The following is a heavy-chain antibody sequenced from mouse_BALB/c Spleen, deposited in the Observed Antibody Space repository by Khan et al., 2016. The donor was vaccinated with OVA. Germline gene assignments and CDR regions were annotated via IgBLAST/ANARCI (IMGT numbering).Heavy chain of an antibody. Sequence: VQLKESGPGLVKPSQTVSLTCTVTGISITSGNYRWSWIRQFPGNKLEWIVNIYYSGTVTYNPSLTSRTTITRDTSKNQFFLEMNSLTAEDTATYDCARDYGSLYWYFDVWGAGTTVTVSS. CDR2: IYYSGTV. V-gene: IGHV3-5*02. J-gene: IGHJ1*01. D-gene: IGHD1-1*01. CDR3: ARDYGSLYWYFDV. CDR1: GISITSGNYR.